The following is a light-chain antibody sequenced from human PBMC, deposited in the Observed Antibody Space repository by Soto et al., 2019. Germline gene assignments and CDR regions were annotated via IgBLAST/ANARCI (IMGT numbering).Light chain of an antibody. Sequence: QSVLTQPASVSGSPGQSITISCTGTSSDVGGYNYVSWYQQHPGKAPKLMIYEVSNRPSGVSNRFSGSKSGNTASLTISGLQAEDEADYYCSSYTTANTYVFGTGTKVPS. CDR1: SSDVGGYNY. CDR3: SSYTTANTYV. CDR2: EVS. V-gene: IGLV2-14*01. J-gene: IGLJ1*01.